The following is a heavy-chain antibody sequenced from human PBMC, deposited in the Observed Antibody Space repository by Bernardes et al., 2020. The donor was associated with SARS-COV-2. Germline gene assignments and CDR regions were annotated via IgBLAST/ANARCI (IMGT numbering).Heavy chain of an antibody. CDR1: GFTFSSYW. Sequence: GGSLRLSREASGFTFSSYWMSWVRQAPGKGLEWVANIKQDGSEKYYVDSVKGRFTISRDNAKNSLYLQMNTLRAEDTAVYYCARDRYYGYNWFDPWGQGTLVTVSS. CDR2: IKQDGSEK. V-gene: IGHV3-7*04. J-gene: IGHJ5*02. D-gene: IGHD1-26*01. CDR3: ARDRYYGYNWFDP.